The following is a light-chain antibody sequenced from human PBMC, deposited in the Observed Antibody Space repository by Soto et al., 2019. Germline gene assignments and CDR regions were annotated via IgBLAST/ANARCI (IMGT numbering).Light chain of an antibody. CDR2: LNSDGSH. Sequence: QAVLTQSPSASASPGPSVNLTCTLSSGHSGNTIAWHQQRPQKVPRNLMKLNSDGSHNKGHGIPDRFSASSSGAERYLIIPSHQSEDEDDSYCQAWGTGMVFGGGTKLTVL. CDR1: SGHSGNT. J-gene: IGLJ3*02. V-gene: IGLV4-69*01. CDR3: QAWGTGMV.